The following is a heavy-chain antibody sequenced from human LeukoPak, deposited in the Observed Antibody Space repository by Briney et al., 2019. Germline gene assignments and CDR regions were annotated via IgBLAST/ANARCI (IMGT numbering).Heavy chain of an antibody. J-gene: IGHJ4*02. D-gene: IGHD5-24*01. CDR3: TRVGYIDEGIDY. CDR2: IKQDSSKK. V-gene: IGHV3-7*04. Sequence: GGSLRLSCVASGFPFSSYWMTWVRQAPGKGLEWVANIKQDSSKKSYVDSVKGRFTISRDNAKNSLYLQVNSLRAEDTAIYYCTRVGYIDEGIDYWGQGTLVTVSS. CDR1: GFPFSSYW.